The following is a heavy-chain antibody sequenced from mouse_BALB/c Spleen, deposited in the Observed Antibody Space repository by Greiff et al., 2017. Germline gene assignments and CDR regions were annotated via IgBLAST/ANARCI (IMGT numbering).Heavy chain of an antibody. CDR1: GFAFSSYD. CDR3: ARPDLVWAGLDY. CDR2: ISSGGGST. V-gene: IGHV5-12-1*01. J-gene: IGHJ4*01. D-gene: IGHD2-10*02. Sequence: DVMLVESGGGLVKPGGSLKLSCAASGFAFSSYDMSWVRQTPEKRLEWVAYISSGGGSTYYPDTVKGRFTISRDNAKNTLYLQMSSLKSEDTAMYYCARPDLVWAGLDYWGQGTSVTVSS.